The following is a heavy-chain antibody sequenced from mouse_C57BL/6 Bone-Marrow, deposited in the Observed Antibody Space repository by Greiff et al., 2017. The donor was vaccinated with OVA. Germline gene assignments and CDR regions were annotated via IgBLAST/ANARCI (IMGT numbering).Heavy chain of an antibody. J-gene: IGHJ4*01. CDR2: IDPSDSYT. CDR3: ARRGGYSYYAMDY. Sequence: VKLQQPGAELVMPGASVKLSCKASGYTFTSYWMHWVKQRPGQGLEWIGEIDPSDSYTNYNQKFKGKSTLTVDKSSSTAYMQLSSLTSEDSAVYYCARRGGYSYYAMDYWGQGTSVTVSS. V-gene: IGHV1-69*01. D-gene: IGHD2-3*01. CDR1: GYTFTSYW.